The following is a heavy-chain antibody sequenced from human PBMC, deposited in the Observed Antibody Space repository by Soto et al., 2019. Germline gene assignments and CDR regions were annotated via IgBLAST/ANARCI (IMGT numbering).Heavy chain of an antibody. CDR2: IWYDGSNK. J-gene: IGHJ4*02. V-gene: IGHV3-33*01. D-gene: IGHD3-22*01. CDR1: GFTFSSYG. Sequence: QVQLVESGGGVVQPGRSLRLSCAASGFTFSSYGMHWVRQAPGKGLEWVAVIWYDGSNKYYADSVKGRFTISRDNSKNTLYLQMNSLRAEDTAVYYCARDYESRDSSGYYYGYFDYWGQGTLVTVSS. CDR3: ARDYESRDSSGYYYGYFDY.